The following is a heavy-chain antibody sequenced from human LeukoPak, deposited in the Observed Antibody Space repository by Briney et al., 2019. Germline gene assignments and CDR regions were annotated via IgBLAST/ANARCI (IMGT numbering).Heavy chain of an antibody. J-gene: IGHJ3*02. CDR1: CCSISRGCYY. CDR2: IHFSWRT. Sequence: SETLSLTCTVSCCSISRGCYYLGWIPQPPGKGLGGVGVIHFSWRTYYNPSLKSRVTISVDTSKHQFSLKLSSVTAADTAVYYCAREFYYDSSGYYYGLEDAFDIWGQGTMVTVSS. D-gene: IGHD3-22*01. V-gene: IGHV4-31*03. CDR3: AREFYYDSSGYYYGLEDAFDI.